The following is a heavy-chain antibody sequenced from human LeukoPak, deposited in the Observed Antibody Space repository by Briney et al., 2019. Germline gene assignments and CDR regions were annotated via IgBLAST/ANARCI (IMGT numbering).Heavy chain of an antibody. CDR2: TYYSGST. CDR3: ARTTEAHSWRTRYYDYYMDV. V-gene: IGHV4-59*12. CDR1: GGTISSYY. Sequence: SETLSLTCTVSGGTISSYYWSWIRQPPGKGLEWIGYTYYSGSTNYNHSLKSRVTISVDTSKNQFSLKLSSVTAADTAVYYCARTTEAHSWRTRYYDYYMDVGGKGTTVTVSS. J-gene: IGHJ6*03. D-gene: IGHD6-13*01.